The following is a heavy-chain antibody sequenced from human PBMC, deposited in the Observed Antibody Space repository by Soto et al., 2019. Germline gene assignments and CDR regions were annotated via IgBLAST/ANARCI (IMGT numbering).Heavy chain of an antibody. J-gene: IGHJ6*03. CDR2: INDSGNI. CDR1: GGSFSGYQ. V-gene: IGHV4-34*01. CDR3: ARGLILWFGELSRRGGYYYYMDV. Sequence: QVQLQQWGAGLLKPSETLSLTCAVYGGSFSGYQWSWIRQTPGKGLEWIGEINDSGNINYNPSLKSRVTILEDKAKKHISLKLSCVTAADTAVYYCARGLILWFGELSRRGGYYYYMDVWGKGTTVTVSS. D-gene: IGHD3-10*01.